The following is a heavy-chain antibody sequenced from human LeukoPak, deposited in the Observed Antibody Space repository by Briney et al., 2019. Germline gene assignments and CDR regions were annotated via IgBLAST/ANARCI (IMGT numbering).Heavy chain of an antibody. V-gene: IGHV1-58*01. CDR1: GFTFTSSA. CDR2: IVVGSGNT. Sequence: SVKVSCKASGFTFTSSAVQWVRQARGQRLEWIGWIVVGSGNTNYAQKFQERVTITRDMSTSTAYMELSSLRSEDTAVYYCAATHFYSGSSIDYWGQGTLVTVSS. D-gene: IGHD1-26*01. CDR3: AATHFYSGSSIDY. J-gene: IGHJ4*02.